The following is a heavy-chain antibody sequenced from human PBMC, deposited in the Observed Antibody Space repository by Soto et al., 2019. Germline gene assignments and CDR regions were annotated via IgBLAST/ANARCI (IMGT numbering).Heavy chain of an antibody. J-gene: IGHJ6*02. CDR3: SRNPLLLAAAAGTPLYYGMDV. D-gene: IGHD6-13*01. CDR1: GFTFSSYG. CDR2: IWYDGSNK. V-gene: IGHV3-33*01. Sequence: QVQLVESGGGVVQPGRSLRLSCAASGFTFSSYGMHWVRQAPGKGLEWVAVIWYDGSNKYYADSVKGRFTISRDNSKNTLYLQMNSLRAEDTAVYYCSRNPLLLAAAAGTPLYYGMDVWGQGTTVTVSS.